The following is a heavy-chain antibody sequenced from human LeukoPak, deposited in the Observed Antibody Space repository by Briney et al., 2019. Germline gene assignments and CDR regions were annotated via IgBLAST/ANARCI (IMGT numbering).Heavy chain of an antibody. J-gene: IGHJ4*02. CDR1: GGSVSGYY. Sequence: PSETLSLTCTVSGGSVSGYYWSWIRQPPGKGLEWIGYIYYSGNTNYNPSLNSRVTISVDTSKNQFSLRLSSVTTADTAIYYCARGGIGGSRGSFFGYWGQGTLVTVSS. CDR3: ARGGIGGSRGSFFGY. V-gene: IGHV4-59*02. CDR2: IYYSGNT. D-gene: IGHD2-15*01.